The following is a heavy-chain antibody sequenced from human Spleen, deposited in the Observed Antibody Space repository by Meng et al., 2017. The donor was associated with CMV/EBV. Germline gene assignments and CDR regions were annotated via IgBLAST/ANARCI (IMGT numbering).Heavy chain of an antibody. V-gene: IGHV4-34*01. CDR2: ISHSGST. CDR3: ARARYCSSTSCYGRGWFDP. CDR1: SFSRYY. J-gene: IGHJ5*02. Sequence: SFSRYYWTWIRQPPGKGLEWIGEISHSGSTNYNPSLKSRVTLSLDTSKNQFSLKLSSVTAADTAVYYCARARYCSSTSCYGRGWFDPWGQGTLVTVSS. D-gene: IGHD2-2*01.